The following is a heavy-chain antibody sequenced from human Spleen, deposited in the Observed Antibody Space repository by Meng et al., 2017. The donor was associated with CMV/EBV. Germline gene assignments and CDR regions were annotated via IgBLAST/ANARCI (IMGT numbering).Heavy chain of an antibody. Sequence: ASVKVSCKASGYTFTSYGISWVRQAPGQGLEWMGWISAYNGKTNYVQKFQGRVTMSTDTSTRTAYMELRSLRSDDTAVYYCAREGRSTQGYGYYYYGMDVWGQGTTVTVSS. CDR3: AREGRSTQGYGYYYYGMDV. J-gene: IGHJ6*02. CDR2: ISAYNGKT. D-gene: IGHD5-18*01. V-gene: IGHV1-18*01. CDR1: GYTFTSYG.